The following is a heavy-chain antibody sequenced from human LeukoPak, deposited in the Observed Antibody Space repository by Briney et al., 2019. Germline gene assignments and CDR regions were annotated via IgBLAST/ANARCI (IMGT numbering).Heavy chain of an antibody. CDR1: GFTFSSYW. CDR3: ATQGGYCSGTSCYIVN. CDR2: IKQDGSEI. Sequence: GGSLRLSCAASGFTFSSYWMSWVRQSPGKGLEWVANIKQDGSEIYYVDSVKGRFTVSRDNAQNSLYLQMNCLRAEDTAVYYCATQGGYCSGTSCYIVNWGQGTLVTVSS. J-gene: IGHJ4*02. V-gene: IGHV3-7*01. D-gene: IGHD2-15*01.